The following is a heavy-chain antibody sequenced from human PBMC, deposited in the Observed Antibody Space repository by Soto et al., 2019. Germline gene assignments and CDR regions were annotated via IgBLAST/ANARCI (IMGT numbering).Heavy chain of an antibody. CDR2: IIPIFGTA. CDR1: GGTFSSYA. D-gene: IGHD2-2*02. V-gene: IGHV1-69*13. Sequence: SVKVSCKASGGTFSSYAISWVRQAPGQGLEWMGGIIPIFGTANYAQKFQGRVTITADESTSTAYMELSSLRSEDTAVYYCARGKIVVVPAAIQNWLDPWGPGTMLTVFS. CDR3: ARGKIVVVPAAIQNWLDP. J-gene: IGHJ5*02.